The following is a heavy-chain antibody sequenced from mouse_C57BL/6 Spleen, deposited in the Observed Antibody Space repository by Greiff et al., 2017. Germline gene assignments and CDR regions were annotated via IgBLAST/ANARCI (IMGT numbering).Heavy chain of an antibody. CDR1: GYTFTSYW. D-gene: IGHD1-1*01. Sequence: QVQLQQSGAELVKPGASVKLSCKASGYTFTSYWMHWVKQRPGQGLEWIGMIHPNSGSTNYNEKFKSKATLTVDKSSSTAYMQLSSLTSEDSAVYYCARGYYYGKDFDYWGQGTTLTVSS. CDR2: IHPNSGST. V-gene: IGHV1-64*01. CDR3: ARGYYYGKDFDY. J-gene: IGHJ2*01.